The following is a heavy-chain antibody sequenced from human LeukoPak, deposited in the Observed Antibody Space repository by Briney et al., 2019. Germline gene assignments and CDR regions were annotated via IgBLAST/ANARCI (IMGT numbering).Heavy chain of an antibody. V-gene: IGHV1-69*05. D-gene: IGHD1-26*01. CDR1: GGTFSSYA. J-gene: IGHJ4*02. Sequence: GASVKVSCKASGGTFSSYAISWVRQAPGQGLEWMGGIIPIFSTANYAQKFQGRVTITTDESTSTAYMELSSLRSEDTAVYYCARPGARNRYYFDYWGQGTLVTVSS. CDR3: ARPGARNRYYFDY. CDR2: IIPIFSTA.